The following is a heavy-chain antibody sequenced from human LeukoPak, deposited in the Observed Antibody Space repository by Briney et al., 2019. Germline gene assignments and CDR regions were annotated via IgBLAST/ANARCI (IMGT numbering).Heavy chain of an antibody. CDR3: AREAIYDSSGYSPYYYYGMDV. CDR2: ISGSGPTT. Sequence: GGSLRLSCAASGFTFNNYAMSWVRQAPGKGLEWVSVISGSGPTTYYADSVKGRFTISRDNAKNSLYLQMNSLRAEDTAVYYCAREAIYDSSGYSPYYYYGMDVWGQGTTVTVSS. J-gene: IGHJ6*02. CDR1: GFTFNNYA. V-gene: IGHV3-23*01. D-gene: IGHD3-22*01.